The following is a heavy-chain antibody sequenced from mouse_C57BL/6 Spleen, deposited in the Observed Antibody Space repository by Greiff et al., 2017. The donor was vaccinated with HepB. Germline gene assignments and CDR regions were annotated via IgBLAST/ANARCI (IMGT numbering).Heavy chain of an antibody. CDR2: ISSGSSTI. CDR1: GFTFSDYG. CDR3: ARGLLYLYYAMDY. J-gene: IGHJ4*01. V-gene: IGHV5-17*01. Sequence: EVQLVESGGGLVKPGGYLKLSCAASGFTFSDYGMHWVRQAPEKGLEWVAYISSGSSTIYYADTVKGRFTISRDNAKNTLFLQMTSLRSEDTAMYYCARGLLYLYYAMDYWGQGTSVTVSS. D-gene: IGHD2-12*01.